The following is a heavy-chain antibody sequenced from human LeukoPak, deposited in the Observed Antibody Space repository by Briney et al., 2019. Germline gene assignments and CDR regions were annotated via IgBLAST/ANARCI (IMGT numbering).Heavy chain of an antibody. D-gene: IGHD2-15*01. Sequence: GGSLRLSCAASGFTFSSYWMSWVRQAPGKGLEWVANINQDGSEKYYVDSVKGRFTISRDNAKNSLYLQMNSLRAEDTAVYYCARDAVGYCSGGSCYSHYYYGMDVWGQGTTVTVSS. V-gene: IGHV3-7*01. CDR2: INQDGSEK. J-gene: IGHJ6*02. CDR3: ARDAVGYCSGGSCYSHYYYGMDV. CDR1: GFTFSSYW.